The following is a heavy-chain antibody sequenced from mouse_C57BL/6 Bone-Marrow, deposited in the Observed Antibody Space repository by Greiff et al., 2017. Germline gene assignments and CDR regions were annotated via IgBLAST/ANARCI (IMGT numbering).Heavy chain of an antibody. V-gene: IGHV1-54*01. CDR3: ARSYYYGSPPFAY. CDR1: GYAFTNYL. J-gene: IGHJ3*01. Sequence: VQLQQSGAELVRPGTSVKVSCKASGYAFTNYLIEWVKQRPGQGLEWIGVINPGSGGTNYNEKFKGKATLTADKSSNTAYVPLSSLTSEDSAVYFCARSYYYGSPPFAYWGQGTLVTVSA. D-gene: IGHD1-1*01. CDR2: INPGSGGT.